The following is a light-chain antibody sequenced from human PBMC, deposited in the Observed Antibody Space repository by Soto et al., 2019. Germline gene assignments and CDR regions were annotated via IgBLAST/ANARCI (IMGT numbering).Light chain of an antibody. V-gene: IGKV3-15*01. Sequence: EIVMTQSPATLSVSPGERATLSCRASQSINNNLAWYQQKPGQAPSLLIYGASSRATGVPARFSGSESGTEFTLTISSLQSDDFAVYYCQHYKTWPPYTFGQGTKVDIK. CDR3: QHYKTWPPYT. CDR2: GAS. CDR1: QSINNN. J-gene: IGKJ2*01.